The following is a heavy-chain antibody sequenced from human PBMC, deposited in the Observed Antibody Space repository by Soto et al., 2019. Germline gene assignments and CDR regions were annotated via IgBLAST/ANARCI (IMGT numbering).Heavy chain of an antibody. Sequence: PSETLSLTCTVSGGSISSEGYYWSWFRQLPGKGLEWIGDIYYSGSTYYNPSLKSRLIISGDASKNQFSLKLSSVTAADTALYYCARGKGYSYGPYYFDYWGQGTLVTVS. J-gene: IGHJ4*02. CDR3: ARGKGYSYGPYYFDY. CDR1: GGSISSEGYY. D-gene: IGHD5-18*01. CDR2: IYYSGST. V-gene: IGHV4-31*03.